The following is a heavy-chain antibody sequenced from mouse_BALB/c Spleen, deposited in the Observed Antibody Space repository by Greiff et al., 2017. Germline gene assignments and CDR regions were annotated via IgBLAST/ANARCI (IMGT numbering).Heavy chain of an antibody. Sequence: QVQLQQSGAELAKPGASVKMSCKASGYTFTSYWMHWVKQRPGQGLEWIGYINPSTGYTEYNQKFKDKATLTADKSSSTAYMQLSSLTSEDSAVYYCARSDSHAMDYWGQGTSVTVSS. V-gene: IGHV1-7*01. CDR2: INPSTGYT. CDR1: GYTFTSYW. CDR3: ARSDSHAMDY. J-gene: IGHJ4*01.